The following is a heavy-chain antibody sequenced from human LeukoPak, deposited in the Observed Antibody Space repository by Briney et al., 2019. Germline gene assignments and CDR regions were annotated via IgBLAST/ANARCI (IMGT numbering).Heavy chain of an antibody. V-gene: IGHV3-21*01. Sequence: GGSLRLSCAASGFTFSSYSMNWVRQAPGKGLEWVSSISSSSSYIYYADSVKGRFTISRDNARNSLYLQMNSLRAEDTAVYYCARGGRGWFDPWGQGTLVTVSS. CDR2: ISSSSSYI. CDR1: GFTFSSYS. D-gene: IGHD3-10*01. J-gene: IGHJ5*02. CDR3: ARGGRGWFDP.